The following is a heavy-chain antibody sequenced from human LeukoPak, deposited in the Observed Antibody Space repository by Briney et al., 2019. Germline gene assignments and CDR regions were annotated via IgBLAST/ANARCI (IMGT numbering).Heavy chain of an antibody. D-gene: IGHD5-12*01. CDR1: GYSFTGYY. CDR3: ARVGDYNGYDFDAFDI. CDR2: INPNSGGT. V-gene: IGHV1-2*04. J-gene: IGHJ3*02. Sequence: ASVKVSCKASGYSFTGYYIHWVRQAPGQGLEWMGWINPNSGGTNYAQKFQGWVTMTRDTSISTAYMELSRLRSDDTAVYYCARVGDYNGYDFDAFDIWGQGTMVTVSS.